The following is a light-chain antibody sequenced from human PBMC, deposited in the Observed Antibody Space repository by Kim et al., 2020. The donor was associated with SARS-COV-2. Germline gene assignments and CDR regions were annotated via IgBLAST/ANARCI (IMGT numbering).Light chain of an antibody. J-gene: IGLJ3*02. CDR2: SNN. V-gene: IGLV1-47*02. Sequence: GQWVTISCSGSSSDVGSNYVYWYQQLPGTAPKLLIYSNNQRPSGVPDRFSGSKSGNSASLAISWLRSEDEDDYYCAAWDDSLSGWVFGGGTQLTVL. CDR1: SSDVGSNY. CDR3: AAWDDSLSGWV.